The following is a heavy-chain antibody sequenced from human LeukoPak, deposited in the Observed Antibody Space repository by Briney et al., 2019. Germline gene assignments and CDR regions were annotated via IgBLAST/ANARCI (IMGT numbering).Heavy chain of an antibody. CDR3: AREDIVVVPAAFDY. CDR2: IWYDGSNE. J-gene: IGHJ4*02. D-gene: IGHD2-2*01. CDR1: GFTFSHYG. V-gene: IGHV3-33*01. Sequence: GGSLRLSCAASGFTFSHYGMHWVRQAPGKGLEWVAVIWYDGSNEYYADSVKGQFTISRDNSKNTLYLQMNSLRAEDTAVYYCAREDIVVVPAAFDYWGQGTLVTVSS.